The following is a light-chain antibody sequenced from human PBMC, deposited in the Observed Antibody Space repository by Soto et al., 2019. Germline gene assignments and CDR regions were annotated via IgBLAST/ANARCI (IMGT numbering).Light chain of an antibody. Sequence: EVVLTQSPGTLSLSPGERATLSCRASQSVSSSYLAGYQPKPGQAPRPLIYGASSRAIGIPDRFRRSGSGTDFTLTIRRLEPEDLAVYYCKQYGSSPWTFGQGTKVDIK. CDR2: GAS. CDR3: KQYGSSPWT. CDR1: QSVSSSY. J-gene: IGKJ1*01. V-gene: IGKV3-20*01.